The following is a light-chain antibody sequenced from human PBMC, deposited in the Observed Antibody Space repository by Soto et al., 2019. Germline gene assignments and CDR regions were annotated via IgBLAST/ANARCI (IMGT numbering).Light chain of an antibody. CDR1: SSDVGGYNY. CDR2: DVT. Sequence: QSVLTQPRSVSGSPGQSVTISCTGTSSDVGGYNYVSWYQRHPGKAPKLMIYDVTKRPSGVSDRFSGSKSGNTASLTISGLQPEDEADYYCCSYAGSYTYVFGTETKVTVL. J-gene: IGLJ1*01. CDR3: CSYAGSYTYV. V-gene: IGLV2-11*01.